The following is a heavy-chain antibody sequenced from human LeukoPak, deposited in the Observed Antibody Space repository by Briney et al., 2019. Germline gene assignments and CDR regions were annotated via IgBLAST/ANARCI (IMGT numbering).Heavy chain of an antibody. Sequence: GGSLRLSCAASGFTFDDYAMHWVRQAPGKGLEWVSVISDGGDHTYYADSVKGRFAISRDNSKNTLYLQMNSLRAEDTAVYYCARDGEQWLPGKIDYWGQGTLVTVSS. V-gene: IGHV3-23*01. CDR2: ISDGGDHT. D-gene: IGHD6-19*01. J-gene: IGHJ4*02. CDR3: ARDGEQWLPGKIDY. CDR1: GFTFDDYA.